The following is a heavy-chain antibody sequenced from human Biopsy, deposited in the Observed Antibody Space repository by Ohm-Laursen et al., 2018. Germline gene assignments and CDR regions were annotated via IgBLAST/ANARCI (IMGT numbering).Heavy chain of an antibody. D-gene: IGHD6-6*01. CDR1: GGSITSYY. CDR2: IYYSGST. J-gene: IGHJ4*02. Sequence: TLSLTCTVSGGSITSYYRSWIRRPPGKRLEWIGYIYYSGSTNYNPSLKSRVTLSEDRSKNQFSLKLKSVTAADTAVYYCATSLPSHWGSAALENWGQGILATVSS. V-gene: IGHV4-59*12. CDR3: ATSLPSHWGSAALEN.